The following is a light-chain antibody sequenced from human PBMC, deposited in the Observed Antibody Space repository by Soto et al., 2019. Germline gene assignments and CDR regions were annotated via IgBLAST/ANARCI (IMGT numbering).Light chain of an antibody. V-gene: IGLV1-44*01. Sequence: QSALTQPPSASGTPGQRVTISCSGSSSNIGPNTVNWYQQVPGTSPKLNSFGNTQRPPGVPDRFSGSKSGPSASLAISGLHSEDEADYYCAAWDDSRSGYVIGTGTNLTVL. J-gene: IGLJ1*01. CDR2: GNT. CDR1: SSNIGPNT. CDR3: AAWDDSRSGYV.